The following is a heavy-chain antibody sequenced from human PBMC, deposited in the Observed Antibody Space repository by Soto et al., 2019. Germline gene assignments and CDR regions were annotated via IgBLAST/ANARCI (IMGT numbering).Heavy chain of an antibody. V-gene: IGHV1-69*11. D-gene: IGHD5-12*01. Sequence: QVQVEQSGAEVTKPGSSVKVSCKASGDTFSSYGFTWVRQAPGQGLEWMGGIIPILRTANYAQKFQGRVTITADESTSTAYMELSSLRSEDTAVYYCARALVATNAFDYWGQGILVTVSS. CDR2: IIPILRTA. CDR3: ARALVATNAFDY. CDR1: GDTFSSYG. J-gene: IGHJ4*02.